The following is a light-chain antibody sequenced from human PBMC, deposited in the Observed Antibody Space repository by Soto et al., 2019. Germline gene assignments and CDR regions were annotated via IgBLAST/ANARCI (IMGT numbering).Light chain of an antibody. Sequence: EIVLTQSPATLSLSPGERATLSCRASQSVSSYLAWYQHKPGQAPRLLIYDASNRATGIPARFSGSGSGTDFTLTISSLEPEDVALYYCQQRSHWPTFGGGTKVEIK. V-gene: IGKV3-11*01. CDR3: QQRSHWPT. CDR2: DAS. CDR1: QSVSSY. J-gene: IGKJ4*01.